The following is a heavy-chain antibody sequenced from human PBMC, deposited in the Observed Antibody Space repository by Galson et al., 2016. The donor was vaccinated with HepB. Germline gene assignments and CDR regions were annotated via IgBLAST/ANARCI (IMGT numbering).Heavy chain of an antibody. D-gene: IGHD3-22*01. CDR2: ISTYNGNT. V-gene: IGHV1-18*01. J-gene: IGHJ2*01. CDR3: SRAADDSSGYYGGYFDL. Sequence: SVKVSCKASGYTFTNYGISWVRQAPGQGLEWMGWISTYNGNTNYVQKLQGRVTMTTDTSTSTAYMELRSLRSDDTAVYYCSRAADDSSGYYGGYFDLWGRGTLVTVSS. CDR1: GYTFTNYG.